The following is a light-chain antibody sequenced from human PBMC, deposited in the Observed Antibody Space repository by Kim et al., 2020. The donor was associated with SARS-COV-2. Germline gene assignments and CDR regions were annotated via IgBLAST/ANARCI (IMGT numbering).Light chain of an antibody. CDR3: VLYVGSGIWV. Sequence: TVVTQEPSFSVSPGGTVTLTCGLSSGSVSTSYYPNWFQQTPGQAPRTLIYNTNTRSSGVPDRFSGSILGNKAALTITGAQADDESDYYCVLYVGSGIWVFGGGTKLTVL. CDR2: NTN. J-gene: IGLJ3*02. CDR1: SGSVSTSYY. V-gene: IGLV8-61*01.